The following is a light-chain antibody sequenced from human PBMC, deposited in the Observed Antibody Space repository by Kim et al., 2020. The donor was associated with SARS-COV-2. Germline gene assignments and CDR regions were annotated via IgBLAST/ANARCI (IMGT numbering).Light chain of an antibody. J-gene: IGKJ2*01. CDR3: QQYGSSPYT. CDR2: GAS. V-gene: IGKV3-20*01. CDR1: QSVSSSY. Sequence: LSPGERATLSCRASQSVSSSYLAWYQQKPGQAPRLLIYGASSRATGIPDRFSGSGSGTDFTLTICRLEPEDFAVYYCQQYGSSPYTFGQGTKLEI.